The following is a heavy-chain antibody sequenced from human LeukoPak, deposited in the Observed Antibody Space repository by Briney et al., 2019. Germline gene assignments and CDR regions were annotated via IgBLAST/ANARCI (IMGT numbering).Heavy chain of an antibody. CDR2: ISSSSSYI. Sequence: GGSLRLSCAASGFTFSSYSMNWVRQAPGKGLEWVSSISSSSSYIYYADSVKGRFTISRDNAKNSLYLQMNSLRAEDTAVYYCAGASSSWYSVGYWGREPWSPSPQ. J-gene: IGHJ4*02. V-gene: IGHV3-21*01. CDR3: AGASSSWYSVGY. CDR1: GFTFSSYS. D-gene: IGHD6-13*01.